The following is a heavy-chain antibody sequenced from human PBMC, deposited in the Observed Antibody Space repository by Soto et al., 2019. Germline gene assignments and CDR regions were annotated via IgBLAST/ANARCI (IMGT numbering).Heavy chain of an antibody. Sequence: QDQLVQSGVEVKKPGASVKVSCKASGYSFTNYGITWVRQAPGQGVEWMGWISAYNGNTKYAQKLQGRVTMPTDASASTAYLELRSMTSDGTEVYYCARDRGVAPPVAGNTHYYYYMDVWGKGTTVTVSS. V-gene: IGHV1-18*01. CDR3: ARDRGVAPPVAGNTHYYYYMDV. CDR1: GYSFTNYG. CDR2: ISAYNGNT. J-gene: IGHJ6*03. D-gene: IGHD6-19*01.